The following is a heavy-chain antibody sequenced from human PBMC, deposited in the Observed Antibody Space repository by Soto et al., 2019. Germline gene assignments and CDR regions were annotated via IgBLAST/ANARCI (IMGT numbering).Heavy chain of an antibody. CDR1: GGSVTSGGDY. J-gene: IGHJ4*02. V-gene: IGHV4-31*03. Sequence: QVQLQESGPGLVKPSQTLSLSCTVSGGSVTSGGDYWSWIRQFPGKGLEWIGYIYHTGSAFYNPSLKSRATIFLDTSKSQFSLNLTSVTAADTAMYYCAGSSARSQFDFWGQGTLVTVSS. CDR2: IYHTGSA. D-gene: IGHD6-25*01. CDR3: AGSSARSQFDF.